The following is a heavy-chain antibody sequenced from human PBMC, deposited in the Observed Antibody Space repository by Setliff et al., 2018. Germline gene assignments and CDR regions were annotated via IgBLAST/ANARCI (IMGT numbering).Heavy chain of an antibody. V-gene: IGHV1-69*06. CDR3: AISTIFGVVSPTPDAFDI. CDR2: IIPIFGTA. D-gene: IGHD3-3*01. J-gene: IGHJ3*02. CDR1: GYTLTELS. Sequence: VKVSCKVSGYTLTELSRHWVRQAPGQGLEWMGRIIPIFGTANYAQKFQGRVTITADKSTSTAYMELSRLRSEDTAVYYCAISTIFGVVSPTPDAFDIWGQGTMVTVSS.